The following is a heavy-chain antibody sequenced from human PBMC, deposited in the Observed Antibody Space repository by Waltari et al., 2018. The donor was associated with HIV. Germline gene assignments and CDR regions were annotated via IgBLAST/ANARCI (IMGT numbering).Heavy chain of an antibody. CDR3: AKALRWDRMIVVVIEYYGMDV. CDR1: EFTFSSYA. CDR2: ISGSGGST. J-gene: IGHJ6*02. D-gene: IGHD3-22*01. V-gene: IGHV3-23*01. Sequence: EVQLLESGGGLVQPGGSLRLSCAASEFTFSSYAMSWVRQAPGKGLEWVSGISGSGGSTSYADSVQGRFTISRDNSKNTLYLQMNSLRAEDTAVYYCAKALRWDRMIVVVIEYYGMDVWGQGP.